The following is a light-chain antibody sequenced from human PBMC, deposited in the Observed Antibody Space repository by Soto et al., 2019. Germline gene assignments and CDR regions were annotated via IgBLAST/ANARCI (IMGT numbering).Light chain of an antibody. V-gene: IGKV1-39*01. CDR2: AAS. CDR3: QQSYSTSWM. Sequence: DIPMTQSPSSLSASVGDRVTITCRASQSISSYLNWYQQKPGKAPKLLIYAASSLQSGVPSMFSGSGSGTDFTLTISSLQPEDFATYYCQQSYSTSWMFGQGTKVEIK. J-gene: IGKJ1*01. CDR1: QSISSY.